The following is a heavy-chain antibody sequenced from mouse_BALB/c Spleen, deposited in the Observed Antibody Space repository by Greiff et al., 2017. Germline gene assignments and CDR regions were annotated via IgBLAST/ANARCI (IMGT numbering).Heavy chain of an antibody. CDR2: IDPFNGGT. CDR3: ANLLRGAY. D-gene: IGHD2-1*01. J-gene: IGHJ3*01. CDR1: GYSFTSYY. V-gene: IGHV1S135*01. Sequence: EVQLQQSGPELMKPGASVKISCKASGYSFTSYYMHWVKQSHGKSLEWIGYIDPFNGGTSYNQKFKGKATLTVDKSSSTAYMHLSSLTSEDSAVYYCANLLRGAYWGQGTLVTVSA.